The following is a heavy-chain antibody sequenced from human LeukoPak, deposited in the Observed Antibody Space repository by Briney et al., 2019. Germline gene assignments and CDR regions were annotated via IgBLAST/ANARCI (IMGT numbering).Heavy chain of an antibody. Sequence: GESLKISCKGSGYNFTSYWIGWVRQMPGKGLEWMGIIYPGDSDTRYSPSFQGQVTISADKSISTAYLQWSSLKASDTAMYYCARRGVKGYSSSPNYYYYYYMDVWGKGTTVTVSS. CDR2: IYPGDSDT. D-gene: IGHD6-13*01. CDR3: ARRGVKGYSSSPNYYYYYYMDV. J-gene: IGHJ6*03. V-gene: IGHV5-51*01. CDR1: GYNFTSYW.